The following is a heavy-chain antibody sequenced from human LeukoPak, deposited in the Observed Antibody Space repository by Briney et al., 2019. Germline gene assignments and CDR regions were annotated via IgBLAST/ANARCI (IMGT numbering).Heavy chain of an antibody. CDR3: ARVFRPSLTVFIIRGAFDI. V-gene: IGHV3-21*01. CDR2: VSTGSNYI. D-gene: IGHD3-3*01. CDR1: GFTFSSYS. J-gene: IGHJ3*02. Sequence: GGSLRLSCTASGFTFSSYSLNWVRQAPGKGLEWVSSVSTGSNYIYYADSVKGRFTISRDNDNNSLYLQMNSLRVEDTAVYYCARVFRPSLTVFIIRGAFDIWGQGTMVTVSS.